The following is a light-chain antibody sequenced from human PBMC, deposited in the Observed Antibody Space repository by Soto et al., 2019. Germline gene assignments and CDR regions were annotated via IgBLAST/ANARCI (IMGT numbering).Light chain of an antibody. J-gene: IGKJ1*01. Sequence: EIGLTQSPGTLSLSPGKRVTLSCRSSQSISSTYLAWYQQTPGQAPRLLIYGASSRATGIPDRFSGRGSGTDFTLTISRLEPDDFAVYYCQQYDSPPRTLGQGIQGEVK. CDR1: QSISSTY. CDR3: QQYDSPPRT. CDR2: GAS. V-gene: IGKV3-20*01.